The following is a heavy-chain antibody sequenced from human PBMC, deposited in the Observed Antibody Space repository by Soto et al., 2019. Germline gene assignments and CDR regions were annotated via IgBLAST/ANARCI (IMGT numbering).Heavy chain of an antibody. CDR2: VSVSGNA. Sequence: HLQESGPGLVAPSQTLSLRCSVSGDSIGSGAFYWTWIRQVPGKGLEWIGYVSVSGNAYYNPSLKGRVAMAIETSENQLSLRLLSVTAADAAVYFWARALGGVSSSGMDVWGQGTSVTVS. J-gene: IGHJ6*02. D-gene: IGHD1-26*01. V-gene: IGHV4-31*03. CDR3: ARALGGVSSSGMDV. CDR1: GDSIGSGAFY.